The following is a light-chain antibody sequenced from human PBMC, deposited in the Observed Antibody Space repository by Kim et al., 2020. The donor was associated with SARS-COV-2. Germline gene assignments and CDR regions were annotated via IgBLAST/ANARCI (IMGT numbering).Light chain of an antibody. CDR1: QSISSW. J-gene: IGKJ1*01. Sequence: AAVGDTVTITCRASQSISSWLAWYQQKPGKAPKLVIYDTSVLESGVPSRFSGSGSGTEFTLTISSLQPDDFATYYCQHYTTYSGTFGQGTKVDIK. CDR3: QHYTTYSGT. CDR2: DTS. V-gene: IGKV1-5*01.